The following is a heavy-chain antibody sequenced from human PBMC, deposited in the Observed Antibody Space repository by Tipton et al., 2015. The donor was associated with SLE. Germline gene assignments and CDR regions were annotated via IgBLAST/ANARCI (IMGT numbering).Heavy chain of an antibody. CDR1: GGSISSYY. Sequence: TLSLTCTVSGGSISSYYWSWIRQPPGKGLEWIGYIFYSGSTNYNPSLRSRVTISVDTSKNQFSLKLRSVTAADTAVYYCARVDSVGDSNFDYWGQGTPVTVSS. V-gene: IGHV4-59*07. CDR3: ARVDSVGDSNFDY. CDR2: IFYSGST. J-gene: IGHJ4*02. D-gene: IGHD3-10*01.